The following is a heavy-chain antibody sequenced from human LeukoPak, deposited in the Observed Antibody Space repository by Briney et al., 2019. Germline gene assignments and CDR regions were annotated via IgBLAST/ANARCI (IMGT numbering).Heavy chain of an antibody. CDR3: ASSGIAAASSDY. CDR1: GGSISSYY. J-gene: IGHJ4*02. CDR2: IYYSGST. D-gene: IGHD6-13*01. Sequence: SETLSLTCTVSGGSISSYYWSWIRQPPGKGLEWIGYIYYSGSTNYNPSLKSRVTISVDMSKNQFSLKLSSVTAADTAVYYCASSGIAAASSDYWGQGTLVTVSS. V-gene: IGHV4-59*08.